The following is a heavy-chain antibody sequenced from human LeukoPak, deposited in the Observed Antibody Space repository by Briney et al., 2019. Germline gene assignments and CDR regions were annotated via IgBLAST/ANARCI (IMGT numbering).Heavy chain of an antibody. D-gene: IGHD5-24*01. V-gene: IGHV1-46*01. CDR3: ARGGYNSKFDN. Sequence: ASVKASCNASGYTFTSYYMHWLRQAPGQGVECMGIINPSDGDTNYAQRFQGRVNMTRDTSTSTVYMELSSLRSEDTAVYYCARGGYNSKFDNWGQGTLVTVSS. CDR2: INPSDGDT. CDR1: GYTFTSYY. J-gene: IGHJ4*02.